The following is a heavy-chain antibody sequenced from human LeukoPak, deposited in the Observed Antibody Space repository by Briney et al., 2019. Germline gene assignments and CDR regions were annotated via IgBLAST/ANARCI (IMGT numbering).Heavy chain of an antibody. V-gene: IGHV3-21*01. Sequence: PGGSLRLSCAASGFTFSSYSMNWVRQAPGKGLEWVPSISSSSNYIYYADSVKGRFTISRDNAKNSLYLQMNSLRAEDTAVYYCAREACSSSSCYFHFDYWGQGTLVTVSS. D-gene: IGHD2-2*01. CDR2: ISSSSNYI. CDR3: AREACSSSSCYFHFDY. CDR1: GFTFSSYS. J-gene: IGHJ4*02.